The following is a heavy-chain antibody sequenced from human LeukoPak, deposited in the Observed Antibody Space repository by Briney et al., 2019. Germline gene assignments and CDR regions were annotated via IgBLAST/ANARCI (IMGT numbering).Heavy chain of an antibody. CDR1: GGSISSTYW. J-gene: IGHJ4*02. CDR3: AREDPDRKIDY. CDR2: IYHSGIT. V-gene: IGHV4-4*02. D-gene: IGHD1-14*01. Sequence: SETLSLTCTVSGGSISSTYWWTWVRQSPGKGLEWIGEIYHSGITNYNPSLKSRVTISVDKPKNHFSLKLKSVTAADTAVYYCAREDPDRKIDYWGQGTLVTVSS.